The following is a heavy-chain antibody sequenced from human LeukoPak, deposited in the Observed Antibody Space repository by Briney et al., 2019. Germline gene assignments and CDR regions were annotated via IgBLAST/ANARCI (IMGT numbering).Heavy chain of an antibody. D-gene: IGHD3-22*01. CDR2: ISYDGSNK. V-gene: IGHV3-30*04. CDR1: GFTFSSYA. CDR3: ARDLTNYYDSSGYYNP. Sequence: GGSLRLSCAASGFTFSSYAMHWVRQAPGEGLEWVAVISYDGSNKYYADSVKGRFTISRDNSKNTLYLQMNSLRAEDTAVYYCARDLTNYYDSSGYYNPWGQGTLVTVSS. J-gene: IGHJ5*02.